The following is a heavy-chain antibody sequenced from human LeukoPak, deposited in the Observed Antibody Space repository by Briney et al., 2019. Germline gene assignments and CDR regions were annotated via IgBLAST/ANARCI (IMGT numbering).Heavy chain of an antibody. V-gene: IGHV1-46*01. CDR3: ASSRHGDAFDI. Sequence: ASVKVSCKASGYTFTGYYMHWVRQAPGQGLEWMGIINPSGGSTSYAQKFQGRVTMTRDTSTSTVYMELSSLRSEDTAVYYCASSRHGDAFDIWGQGTMVTVSS. CDR1: GYTFTGYY. D-gene: IGHD2-2*01. CDR2: INPSGGST. J-gene: IGHJ3*02.